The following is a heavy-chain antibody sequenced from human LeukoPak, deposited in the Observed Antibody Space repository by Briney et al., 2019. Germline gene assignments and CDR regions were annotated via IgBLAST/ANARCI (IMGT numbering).Heavy chain of an antibody. CDR1: GYTFTSYG. J-gene: IGHJ6*02. CDR3: AGDGRLVVRYYYYYGMDV. V-gene: IGHV1-18*01. Sequence: ASVKVSCKASGYTFTSYGISWVRQAPGQGLEWMGWISAYNGNTNYAQKLQGRVTMTTDTSTSTAYMELRSLRSDDTAVYYCAGDGRLVVRYYYYYGMDVWGQGTTVTVSS. D-gene: IGHD2-21*01. CDR2: ISAYNGNT.